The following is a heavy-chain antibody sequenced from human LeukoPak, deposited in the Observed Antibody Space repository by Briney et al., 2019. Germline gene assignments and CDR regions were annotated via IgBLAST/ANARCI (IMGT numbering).Heavy chain of an antibody. CDR1: GFTVSSNY. V-gene: IGHV3-66*02. J-gene: IGHJ4*02. D-gene: IGHD3-22*01. CDR2: IYSGGST. Sequence: GGSLRLSCAASGFTVSSNYMRWVRQAPGKGLEWVSVIYSGGSTYYADSVKGRFTISRDNSKNTLYLQMNSQRAEDTAVYYCARAYYYDSSGYRNPFDYWGQGTLVTVSS. CDR3: ARAYYYDSSGYRNPFDY.